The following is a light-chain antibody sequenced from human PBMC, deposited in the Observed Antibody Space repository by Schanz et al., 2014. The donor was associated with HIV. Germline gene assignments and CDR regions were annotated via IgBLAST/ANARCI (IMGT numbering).Light chain of an antibody. CDR3: QQYGSPPWT. CDR1: QSVSSY. J-gene: IGKJ1*01. V-gene: IGKV3-20*01. Sequence: EIVLTQSPGTLSLSPGERATLSCRASQSVSSYLAWYQQKPGQAPRLLIYDASNRATGIPARFSGSGSGTDFTLTLSRVEPEDYAVYFCQQYGSPPWTFGQGTKVEVK. CDR2: DAS.